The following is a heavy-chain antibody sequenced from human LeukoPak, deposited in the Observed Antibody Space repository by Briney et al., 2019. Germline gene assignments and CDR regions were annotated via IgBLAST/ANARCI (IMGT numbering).Heavy chain of an antibody. CDR3: AKDHGTGWHTDF. CDR1: GFTFSSYA. D-gene: IGHD2-8*02. Sequence: GGSLRLSCAASGFTFSSYAMHWVRQAPGKGLEWVAVISYDGSNKYYADSVKGRFTISRDNSKNTLYLQMNSLRAEDTAVYFCAKDHGTGWHTDFWGQGILVTVSS. J-gene: IGHJ4*02. CDR2: ISYDGSNK. V-gene: IGHV3-30-3*01.